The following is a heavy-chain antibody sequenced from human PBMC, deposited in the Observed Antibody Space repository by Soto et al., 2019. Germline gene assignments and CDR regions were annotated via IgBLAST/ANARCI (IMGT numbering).Heavy chain of an antibody. D-gene: IGHD3-16*01. CDR3: ARGGAPSHY. V-gene: IGHV1-18*01. J-gene: IGHJ4*02. Sequence: QVQLVQSGAEVKKPGASVKVSCKASGYTFTNFVISWVRKAPGQGLEWMGWISTYNGNTKYAQNFQARVTMTTDTSPSPAYMELRSLRSDDTAVYNCARGGAPSHYWGQGTLVTVSS. CDR2: ISTYNGNT. CDR1: GYTFTNFV.